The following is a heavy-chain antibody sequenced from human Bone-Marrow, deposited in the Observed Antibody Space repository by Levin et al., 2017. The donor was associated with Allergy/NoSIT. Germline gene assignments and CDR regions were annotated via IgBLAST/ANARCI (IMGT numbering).Heavy chain of an antibody. CDR1: GASIISDDHY. Sequence: SQTLSLTCTVSGASIISDDHYWTWIRQSPGKGLEWIGSVHFSGRTYYNASLRSRVAISLHTSKDQFTLTLTSATATDTAVYYCSRYGPSPAQSADADAYYFYSGLDVWGQGTTVTVSS. D-gene: IGHD4-17*01. CDR2: VHFSGRT. CDR3: SRYGPSPAQSADADAYYFYSGLDV. V-gene: IGHV4-30-4*01. J-gene: IGHJ6*02.